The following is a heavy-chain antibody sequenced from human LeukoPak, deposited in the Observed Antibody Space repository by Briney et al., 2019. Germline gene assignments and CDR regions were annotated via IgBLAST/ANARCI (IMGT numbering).Heavy chain of an antibody. CDR2: IYYSGST. D-gene: IGHD1-26*01. Sequence: TSETLSLTCTVSGGSISSYYWSWIRQPPGKGLEWIGYIYYSGSTNYNPSLKSRVTISVDTSKNQFSLKLSSVTAADTAVYYCARAPRWYSGSYYDYWGQGTLVTVSS. CDR1: GGSISSYY. CDR3: ARAPRWYSGSYYDY. J-gene: IGHJ4*02. V-gene: IGHV4-59*01.